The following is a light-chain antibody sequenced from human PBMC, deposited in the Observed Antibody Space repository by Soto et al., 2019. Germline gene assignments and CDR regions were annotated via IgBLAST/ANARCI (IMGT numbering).Light chain of an antibody. Sequence: QSALTQPPSASGSPGQSVTISCTGTSSDVGGYNYVSWYQQHPGKASKLMIYEVSKRPSGVPDRFSGSKSGNTASLTVSGLQAEDEADYYCSSYAGSNLYVFGTGTKVTVL. CDR2: EVS. V-gene: IGLV2-8*01. CDR3: SSYAGSNLYV. J-gene: IGLJ1*01. CDR1: SSDVGGYNY.